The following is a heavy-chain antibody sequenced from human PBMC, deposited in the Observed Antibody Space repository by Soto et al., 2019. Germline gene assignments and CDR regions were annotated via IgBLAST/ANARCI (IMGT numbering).Heavy chain of an antibody. CDR2: IYFTGST. V-gene: IGHV4-30-4*01. CDR1: GDTVNNGDYF. CDR3: ARGEVVDAVADFKRALDP. D-gene: IGHD2-8*02. Sequence: PSETLSLTCTVSGDTVNNGDYFWSWIRQSPGKGLEWLGYIYFTGSTYYSPSLKSRLHISMDKSKNHFSLEMTSVTVADTAVYFCARGEVVDAVADFKRALDPWGPGLLVTVSS. J-gene: IGHJ5*02.